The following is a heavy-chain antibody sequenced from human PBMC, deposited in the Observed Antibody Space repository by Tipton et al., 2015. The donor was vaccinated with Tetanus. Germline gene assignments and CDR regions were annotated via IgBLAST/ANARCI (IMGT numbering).Heavy chain of an antibody. Sequence: TLSLTCAVSGYSISSGYYWGWIRQPPGKGLEWIGSIYHSGSTYYNPSLKSRVTISVDTSKNQFSLKLSSVTAADTAVYYCASSAYYYDSSGPEFYFDYWGQGTLVTVSS. D-gene: IGHD3-22*01. J-gene: IGHJ4*02. CDR1: GYSISSGYY. CDR2: IYHSGST. CDR3: ASSAYYYDSSGPEFYFDY. V-gene: IGHV4-38-2*01.